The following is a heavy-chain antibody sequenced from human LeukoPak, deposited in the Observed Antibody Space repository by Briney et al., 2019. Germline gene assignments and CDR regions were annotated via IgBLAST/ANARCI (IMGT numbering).Heavy chain of an antibody. CDR1: GFTFSSYA. CDR3: ARIPPLSVAGTKRYFDS. Sequence: PGGSLRLSCVFSGFTFSSYAMSWVRQAPGKGLEWVSSLSGSGGSTYYADSVKGRFTISRDNSKNTLYLQMHSLRPEDTAVYFCARIPPLSVAGTKRYFDSWGQGTLVTVSS. D-gene: IGHD6-19*01. V-gene: IGHV3-23*01. CDR2: LSGSGGST. J-gene: IGHJ4*02.